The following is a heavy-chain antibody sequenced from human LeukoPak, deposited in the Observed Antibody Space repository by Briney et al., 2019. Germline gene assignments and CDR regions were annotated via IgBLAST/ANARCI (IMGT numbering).Heavy chain of an antibody. Sequence: ASVKVSCKASGYTFTGYYMHWVRQAPGQGLEWMGRINPNSGGTNYAQKFQGRVTLTRETSISTAYMELSRLRSDDTAVYYCARDNYGDYERDWFDPWGQGTLVTVSS. CDR2: INPNSGGT. CDR3: ARDNYGDYERDWFDP. D-gene: IGHD4-17*01. V-gene: IGHV1-2*06. CDR1: GYTFTGYY. J-gene: IGHJ5*02.